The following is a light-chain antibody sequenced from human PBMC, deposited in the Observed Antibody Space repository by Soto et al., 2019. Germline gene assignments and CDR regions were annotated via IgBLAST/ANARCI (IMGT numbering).Light chain of an antibody. CDR2: GTS. CDR1: QSVTSGY. J-gene: IGKJ1*01. Sequence: EIVLTQSPGTLSLSPGQRATLSCRASQSVTSGYLTWYHQKPGQAPRLLIYGTSSRATGIPDRFSGSGSGTDFTLTINRLELEHFAVYYCQQHDNALWTFGQRTKVDIK. CDR3: QQHDNALWT. V-gene: IGKV3-20*01.